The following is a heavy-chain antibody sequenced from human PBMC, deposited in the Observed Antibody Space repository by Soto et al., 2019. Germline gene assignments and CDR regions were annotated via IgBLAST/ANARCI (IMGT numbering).Heavy chain of an antibody. J-gene: IGHJ4*02. CDR2: ISSSSSYI. CDR3: ARDTSNYYGSRPDY. D-gene: IGHD3-10*01. V-gene: IGHV3-21*01. Sequence: EVQLVESGGGLVKPGGSLRLSCAASGFTFSSYSMNWVRQAPGTGLEWVSSISSSSSYIYYADSVKGRFTISRDNAKNSLYLQMNSLRAEDTAVYYCARDTSNYYGSRPDYWGQGTLVTVSS. CDR1: GFTFSSYS.